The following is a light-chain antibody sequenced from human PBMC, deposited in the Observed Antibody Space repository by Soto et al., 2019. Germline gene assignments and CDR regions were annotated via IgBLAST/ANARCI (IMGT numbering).Light chain of an antibody. CDR2: DVA. V-gene: IGLV2-14*03. CDR3: VSYTSSTTSV. J-gene: IGLJ1*01. Sequence: QSALTQPASVSDSPGQSITISCTGTSSDVGGSNFVSWYQQHPGNPPKLIIYDVANRPSGVSNRFSGSKSGSTSSLIISLLQTEDEADYYCVSYTSSTTSVFGTGTKVTVL. CDR1: SSDVGGSNF.